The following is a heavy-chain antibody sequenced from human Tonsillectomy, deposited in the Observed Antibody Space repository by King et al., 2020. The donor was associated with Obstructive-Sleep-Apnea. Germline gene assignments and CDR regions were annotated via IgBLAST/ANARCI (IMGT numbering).Heavy chain of an antibody. CDR2: ISSSSGTI. Sequence: VQLVESGGGLVQPGGSLRLSCAASGFTFSSYSMNWVRQAPGKGLEWVSYISSSSGTIYYADSVKGRFTISRDNAKNSLYLQMNSLRAEDTAVYYCARVLSFDYWGQGTLVTVSS. J-gene: IGHJ4*02. D-gene: IGHD3-16*01. V-gene: IGHV3-48*04. CDR1: GFTFSSYS. CDR3: ARVLSFDY.